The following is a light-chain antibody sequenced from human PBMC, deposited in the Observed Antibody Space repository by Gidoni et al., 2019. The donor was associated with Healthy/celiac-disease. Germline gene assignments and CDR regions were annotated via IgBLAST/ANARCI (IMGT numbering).Light chain of an antibody. CDR1: SSDVGGYNY. J-gene: IGLJ2*01. V-gene: IGLV2-14*03. CDR3: SSYTSSSTQV. CDR2: DVS. Sequence: QSALTQPASVSGSPGQSITISCPGTSSDVGGYNYVSCYQQHPGKAPKLMIYDVSNRPSGVSNRFSGSKSGNTASLTISGLQAEDEADYYCSSYTSSSTQVFGGGTKLTVL.